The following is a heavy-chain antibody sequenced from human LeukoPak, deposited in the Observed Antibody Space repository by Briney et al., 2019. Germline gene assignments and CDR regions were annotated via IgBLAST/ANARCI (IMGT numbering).Heavy chain of an antibody. CDR2: ISGGGGST. V-gene: IGHV3-23*01. J-gene: IGHJ4*02. CDR3: AKGGKWDVTPFDY. D-gene: IGHD1-26*01. CDR1: GFTFTSYS. Sequence: GGSLRLSCAASGFTFTSYSMNWVRQAPGKGLEWVSTISGGGGSTYYADSVKGRFTISRDNSKNTLYLQVNSLRAEDTAVYYCAKGGKWDVTPFDYWGQGTPVTVSS.